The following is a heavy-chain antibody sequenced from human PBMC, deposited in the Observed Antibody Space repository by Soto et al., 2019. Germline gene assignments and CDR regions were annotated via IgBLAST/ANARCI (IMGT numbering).Heavy chain of an antibody. CDR2: VSYDGSNK. Sequence: QVQLVQSGGGVVQPGRSLTLSCAASGVTFNTYAMHWVRQAPGKGLEWVAIVSYDGSNKYYADSVKGRFTISRDNSKSTLNLQMNSVRAEDTAVYYCAKDRGSYCSGARCYLFDSWGQGTLVTVSS. J-gene: IGHJ4*02. D-gene: IGHD2-15*01. V-gene: IGHV3-30*04. CDR1: GVTFNTYA. CDR3: AKDRGSYCSGARCYLFDS.